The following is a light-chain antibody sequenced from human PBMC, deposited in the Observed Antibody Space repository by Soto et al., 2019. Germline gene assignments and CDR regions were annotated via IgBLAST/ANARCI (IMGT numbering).Light chain of an antibody. V-gene: IGKV1-39*01. CDR1: QTIRSY. Sequence: DIQMTQSPSSLSASVGDRVTITCRASQTIRSYLNWYQQKPGKAPKLLIYGASTLQSGVPSRFSGSGSGTGFTLTISSLQPEDFATYYCQQSYNTPRTFGQGTKV. J-gene: IGKJ1*01. CDR2: GAS. CDR3: QQSYNTPRT.